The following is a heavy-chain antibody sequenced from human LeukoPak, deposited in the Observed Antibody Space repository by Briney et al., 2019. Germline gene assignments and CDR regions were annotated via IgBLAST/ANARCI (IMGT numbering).Heavy chain of an antibody. D-gene: IGHD3-22*01. CDR3: ARDRAHYYDSSGYHGAFDI. V-gene: IGHV4-39*07. CDR1: GGSISSSSHY. CDR2: FYYSGST. Sequence: SSETLSLTCTVSGGSISSSSHYWGWIRQPPGKGLEWIGSFYYSGSTYYNPSLKSRVTISLDTSKNQFSLKLSSVTAADTAVYYCARDRAHYYDSSGYHGAFDIWGQGTMVTVSS. J-gene: IGHJ3*02.